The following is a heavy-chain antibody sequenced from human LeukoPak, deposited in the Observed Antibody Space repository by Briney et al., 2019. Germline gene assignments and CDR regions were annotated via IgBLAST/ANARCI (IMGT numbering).Heavy chain of an antibody. D-gene: IGHD3-9*01. Sequence: GGSLRLSCAASGFTFSSYGMHWVRQAPGKGLEWVAFIRYDGSNKYYADSVKGRFTISRDNSKNTLYLQMNSLRAEDTAVYYCAKDFDILTGYYPRIGFDYWGQGTLVTVSS. CDR3: AKDFDILTGYYPRIGFDY. V-gene: IGHV3-30*02. CDR1: GFTFSSYG. CDR2: IRYDGSNK. J-gene: IGHJ4*02.